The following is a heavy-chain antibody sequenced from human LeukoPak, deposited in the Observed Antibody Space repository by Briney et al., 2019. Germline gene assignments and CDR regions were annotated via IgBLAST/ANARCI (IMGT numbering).Heavy chain of an antibody. D-gene: IGHD4-17*01. CDR2: IYYTGST. CDR1: GGSLSSYY. CDR3: ARGLNRNDYGDYGY. J-gene: IGHJ4*02. Sequence: SETLSLICTVSGGSLSSYYWTWIRQPPGKGLEWIGYIYYTGSTSYNPSLKSRVTISVQTSKNQFSLKLSSVTAADTAVYYCARGLNRNDYGDYGYWGQGTLVTVSS. V-gene: IGHV4-59*01.